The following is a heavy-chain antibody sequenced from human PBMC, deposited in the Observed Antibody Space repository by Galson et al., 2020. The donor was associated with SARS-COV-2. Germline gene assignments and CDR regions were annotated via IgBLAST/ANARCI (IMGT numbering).Heavy chain of an antibody. CDR2: ISSSSSYI. Sequence: GGSLRLSCAASGFTFSSYSMNWVRQAPGKGLEWVSSISSSSSYIYYADSVKGRFTISRDNAKNSLYLQMNSLRAEDTAVYYCARDPRYCGGDCSPEGYWGQGTLVTVSS. V-gene: IGHV3-21*01. CDR1: GFTFSSYS. D-gene: IGHD2-21*02. J-gene: IGHJ4*02. CDR3: ARDPRYCGGDCSPEGY.